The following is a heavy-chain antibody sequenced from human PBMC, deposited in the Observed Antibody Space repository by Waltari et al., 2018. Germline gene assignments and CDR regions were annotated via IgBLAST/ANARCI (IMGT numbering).Heavy chain of an antibody. D-gene: IGHD2-21*02. Sequence: QVQLQESGPSLLKPSETLSLICTVSGGSISGFYWSWVRQPPGKGLDWIGYIYYTGSTNFNPSLKSRVTMSVDTSTNQFSLKLSSVTAADTAFYYCARGGGGDCEWFDPWGQGTLVTVSS. V-gene: IGHV4-59*01. CDR2: IYYTGST. J-gene: IGHJ5*02. CDR3: ARGGGGDCEWFDP. CDR1: GGSISGFY.